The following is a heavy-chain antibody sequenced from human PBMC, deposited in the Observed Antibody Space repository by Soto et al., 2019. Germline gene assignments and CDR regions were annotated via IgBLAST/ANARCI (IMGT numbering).Heavy chain of an antibody. CDR2: INHTGGT. CDR1: GGSVNGYY. V-gene: IGHV4-34*10. CDR3: ARDGITGTMETFDY. J-gene: IGHJ4*02. D-gene: IGHD1-7*01. Sequence: SETLSLTCTVYGGSVNGYYWNWIRQPPGKGLEWIGEINHTGGTHYNPSLKSRVTMSVDTSKNQFSLKLSSVTAADTAVYYCARDGITGTMETFDYWGQGALVTVSS.